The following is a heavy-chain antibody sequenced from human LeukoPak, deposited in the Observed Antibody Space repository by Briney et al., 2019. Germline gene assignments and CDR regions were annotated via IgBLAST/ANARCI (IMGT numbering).Heavy chain of an antibody. CDR1: GYTFTSYG. D-gene: IGHD3-9*01. J-gene: IGHJ4*02. Sequence: EASVKVSCKASGYTFTSYGISWVRQAPGQGLEWMGWISSNDGNTYYVQNFQGRVTMTTDTSTSTAYMELRSLRSDDTAVYYCARVDILTGYYFFDSWGQGTLVTVSS. CDR3: ARVDILTGYYFFDS. CDR2: ISSNDGNT. V-gene: IGHV1-18*01.